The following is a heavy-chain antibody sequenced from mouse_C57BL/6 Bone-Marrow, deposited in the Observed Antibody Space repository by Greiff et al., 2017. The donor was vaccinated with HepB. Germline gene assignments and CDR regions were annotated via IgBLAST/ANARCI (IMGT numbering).Heavy chain of an antibody. CDR3: ARFYYGSSYVSFAY. CDR1: GYPFSSSW. Sequence: QVQLQQSGPELVKPGASVKISCKASGYPFSSSWMNWVKQRPGKGLEWIGRIYPGDGDTNYNGKFKGKATLTADKSSSTAYMQLSSLTSEDSAVYFCARFYYGSSYVSFAYWGQGTLVTVSA. V-gene: IGHV1-82*01. CDR2: IYPGDGDT. J-gene: IGHJ3*01. D-gene: IGHD1-1*01.